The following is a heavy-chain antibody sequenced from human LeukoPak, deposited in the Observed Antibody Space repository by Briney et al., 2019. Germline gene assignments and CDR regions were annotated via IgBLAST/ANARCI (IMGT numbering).Heavy chain of an antibody. CDR3: VRVLPWVTIFCGVDVGGRGGTVGVSSGSASAPTIFYY. D-gene: IGHD3-9*01. V-gene: IGHV3-64D*06. J-gene: IGHJ6*03. CDR2: ISSNGGST. Sequence: GGSLTLSCSASGFTFSSYSMHWVRQAPGKGLEYVSAISSNGGSTYYADSVKGRFTISRDNSKNSLYLQMSSLRAEDRAVYCCVRVLPWVTIFCGVDVGGRGGTVGVSSGSASAPTIFYY. CDR1: GFTFSSYS.